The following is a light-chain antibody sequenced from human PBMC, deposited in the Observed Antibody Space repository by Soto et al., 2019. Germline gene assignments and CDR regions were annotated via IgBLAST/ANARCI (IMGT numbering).Light chain of an antibody. Sequence: DIPMTQSPSSLSASVGDRVTITCQASQGISNYLNWYQQKPGKAPKLLIYDASNLETGVPSRFSGSGSGTDFTVTISSLQPEDIATYYCQQYDNLLLTFGGGTKVEIK. J-gene: IGKJ4*01. CDR2: DAS. CDR1: QGISNY. V-gene: IGKV1-33*01. CDR3: QQYDNLLLT.